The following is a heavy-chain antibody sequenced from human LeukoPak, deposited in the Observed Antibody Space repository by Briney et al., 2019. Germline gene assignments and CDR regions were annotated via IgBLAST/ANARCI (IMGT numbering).Heavy chain of an antibody. Sequence: SETLSLTCAVYGGSFSGYYWSWIRQPPGEGMEWIGEINHSGSTNYNPSLKSRVTISVDTSKNQFSLKLSSVTAADTAVYYCARAPALLGLAVWWDNWGQGTLVTVSS. V-gene: IGHV4-34*01. J-gene: IGHJ4*02. D-gene: IGHD2-21*01. CDR3: ARAPALLGLAVWWDN. CDR2: INHSGST. CDR1: GGSFSGYY.